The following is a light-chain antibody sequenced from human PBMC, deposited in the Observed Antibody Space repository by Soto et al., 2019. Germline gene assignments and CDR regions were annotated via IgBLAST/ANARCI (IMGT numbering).Light chain of an antibody. CDR1: QTISKY. J-gene: IGKJ5*01. V-gene: IGKV1-39*01. CDR2: RAS. Sequence: DIQLSQSPSSLSASTGDRVTITCRASQTISKYLNWYQQKPETAPKLLIFRASSLQSGVPSRFSGSGSGTDFTLTISSLPPEDFETYYCQQSYSNPITFGQGTRLEIK. CDR3: QQSYSNPIT.